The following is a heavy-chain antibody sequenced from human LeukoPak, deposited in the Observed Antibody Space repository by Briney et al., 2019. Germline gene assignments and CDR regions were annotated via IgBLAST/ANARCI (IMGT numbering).Heavy chain of an antibody. D-gene: IGHD3-3*01. J-gene: IGHJ4*02. V-gene: IGHV3-30-3*01. CDR1: GFTFSSYA. CDR2: ISYDGSNK. CDR3: ARGNYDFWSGFNDY. Sequence: GGSLRLSCAASGFTFSSYAMHWVRQAPGKGLEWVAVISYDGSNKYYADSVKGRFTISRDNSKNTLYLQMNSLRAEDTAVYYCARGNYDFWSGFNDYWGQGTLVTVSS.